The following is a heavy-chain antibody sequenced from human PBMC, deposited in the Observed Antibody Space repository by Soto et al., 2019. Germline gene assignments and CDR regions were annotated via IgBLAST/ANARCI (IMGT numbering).Heavy chain of an antibody. Sequence: SVKVSCKASGYTFTSYDINWVRQATGQGLEWMGWMNPTSGNTGYAQKFQGRVTMTRNTSISTAYMELSSLRSGDTAVYYCARDAMAYCGGDCYPSYYYYYGMDVWGQGTTVTVSS. CDR3: ARDAMAYCGGDCYPSYYYYYGMDV. D-gene: IGHD2-21*02. V-gene: IGHV1-8*01. CDR1: GYTFTSYD. J-gene: IGHJ6*02. CDR2: MNPTSGNT.